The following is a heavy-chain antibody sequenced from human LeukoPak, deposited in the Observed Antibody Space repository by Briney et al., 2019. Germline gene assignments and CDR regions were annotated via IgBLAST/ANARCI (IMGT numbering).Heavy chain of an antibody. CDR2: INHSGST. CDR1: GGSFSGYY. J-gene: IGHJ3*02. CDR3: ARQKRYHYDSRLAFDI. V-gene: IGHV4-34*01. D-gene: IGHD3-22*01. Sequence: SETLSLTCAVYGGSFSGYYWSWIRQPPGKGLEWIGGINHSGSTNYNPSLKSRVTISVDTSKNQFSLKLSSVTAADTAVYYCARQKRYHYDSRLAFDIWGQGTMVIVSS.